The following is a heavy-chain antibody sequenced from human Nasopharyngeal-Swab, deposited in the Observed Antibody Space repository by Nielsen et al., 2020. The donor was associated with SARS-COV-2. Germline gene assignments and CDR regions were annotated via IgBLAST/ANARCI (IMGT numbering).Heavy chain of an antibody. Sequence: GESLKISCQGSGYSFANYWIGWVRQMPGKGLECMGIIYPGDSDTRYSPSFHGQVTILADRSTSTTYLHLSSLKASDTAVYYCAKSSGSGYDANSFDFWGQGTLVTVSS. CDR2: IYPGDSDT. V-gene: IGHV5-51*01. J-gene: IGHJ4*02. D-gene: IGHD5-12*01. CDR3: AKSSGSGYDANSFDF. CDR1: GYSFANYW.